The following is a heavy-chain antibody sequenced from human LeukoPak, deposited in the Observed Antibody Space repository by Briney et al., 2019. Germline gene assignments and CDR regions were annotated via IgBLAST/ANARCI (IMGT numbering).Heavy chain of an antibody. CDR3: AKDDLGESTFFIAVAAPDY. J-gene: IGHJ4*02. CDR1: WFTGSSNY. V-gene: IGHV3-53*01. Sequence: GGSLRLSCAASWFTGSSNYMGWVRQATGKGLEWVSVIYSDGTTYYADSVKGRFTISRDNSKNTMYLQMNSLRAEDTAVYYCAKDDLGESTFFIAVAAPDYWGQGTLVTVSS. CDR2: IYSDGTT. D-gene: IGHD6-19*01.